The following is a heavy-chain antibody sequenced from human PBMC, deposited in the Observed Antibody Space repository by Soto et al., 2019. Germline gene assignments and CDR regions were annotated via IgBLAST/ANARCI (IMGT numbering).Heavy chain of an antibody. Sequence: QVQLVQSGAEVKKPGASVKVSCKASGYNFITYDINWVRQAPGQGLEWMGWVNAHSGQTEFAQKFQGRLTMTTNTSITTAYMELSSLRSEDTAIYYCARAEAWNLIYGLDTWGQGTLVTVAS. V-gene: IGHV1-8*01. CDR2: VNAHSGQT. CDR1: GYNFITYD. J-gene: IGHJ5*02. D-gene: IGHD3-3*02. CDR3: ARAEAWNLIYGLDT.